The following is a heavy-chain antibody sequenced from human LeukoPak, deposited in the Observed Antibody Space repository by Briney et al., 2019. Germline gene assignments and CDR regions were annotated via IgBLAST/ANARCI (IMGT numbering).Heavy chain of an antibody. Sequence: GGSLRLSCSASGFTFGDHAMSWVRQAPGKGLEWVGFIRSKGYGGTTEYAASVEGRFSSSRDDSKSFVYLQMSSLKTEDTAAYYCTRVRSGNDFDYWGQGTLVTVSS. CDR2: IRSKGYGGTT. CDR3: TRVRSGNDFDY. J-gene: IGHJ4*02. V-gene: IGHV3-49*04. D-gene: IGHD3-10*01. CDR1: GFTFGDHA.